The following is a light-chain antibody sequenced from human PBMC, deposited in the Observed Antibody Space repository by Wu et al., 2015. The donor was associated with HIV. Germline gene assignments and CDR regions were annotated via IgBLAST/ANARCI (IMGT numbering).Light chain of an antibody. CDR1: QNINNW. V-gene: IGKV1-5*03. CDR2: KAF. CDR3: QQYNSYSWT. Sequence: DIQMTQSPSTLSASVGDRVTIPCRASQNINNWLAWYQQKPGKAPKLLIYKAFNLESGVPSRFSGSGSGTEFTLTISSLQPDDFASYYCQQYNSYSWTFGQGTKVEIK. J-gene: IGKJ1*01.